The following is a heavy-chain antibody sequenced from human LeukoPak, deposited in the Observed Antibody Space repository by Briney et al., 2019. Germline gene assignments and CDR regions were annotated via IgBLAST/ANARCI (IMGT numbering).Heavy chain of an antibody. Sequence: ASVKVSCKASGCTFTSYGISWVRQAPGQGLEWMGWISAYNGNTNYAQKLQGRVTMTTDTSTSTAYMELRSLRSDDTAVYYCARDYYDSSGYPTAGSDYWGQGTLVTVSS. V-gene: IGHV1-18*01. CDR1: GCTFTSYG. J-gene: IGHJ4*02. CDR3: ARDYYDSSGYPTAGSDY. CDR2: ISAYNGNT. D-gene: IGHD3-22*01.